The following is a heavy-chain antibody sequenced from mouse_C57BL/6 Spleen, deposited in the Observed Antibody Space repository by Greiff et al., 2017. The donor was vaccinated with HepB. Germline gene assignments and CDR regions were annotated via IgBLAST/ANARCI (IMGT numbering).Heavy chain of an antibody. J-gene: IGHJ4*01. CDR3: ARGDYYGSRDYAMDY. V-gene: IGHV1-39*01. CDR1: GYSFTDYN. CDR2: INPNYGTT. D-gene: IGHD1-1*01. Sequence: QLVESGPELVKPGASVKISCKASGYSFTDYNMNWVKQSNGKSLEWIGVINPNYGTTSYNQKFKGKATLTVDQSSSTAYMQLNSLTSEDSAVYYCARGDYYGSRDYAMDYWGQGTSVTVSS.